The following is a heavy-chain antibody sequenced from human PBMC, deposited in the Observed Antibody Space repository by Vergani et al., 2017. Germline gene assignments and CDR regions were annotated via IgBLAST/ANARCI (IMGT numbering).Heavy chain of an antibody. Sequence: QVQLQESGPGLVKPSQTLSLTCTVSGGPISSGDYYWSWIRQPPGKGLEWIGYIYYSGCTYYNPSLKSRVTISVDTSKNQFSLKLSSVTAADTAVYYCARVHPAYCDGVCPYLAEYFQHWGQGTLVTVSS. CDR2: IYYSGCT. J-gene: IGHJ1*01. CDR3: ARVHPAYCDGVCPYLAEYFQH. V-gene: IGHV4-30-4*08. D-gene: IGHD2-21*02. CDR1: GGPISSGDYY.